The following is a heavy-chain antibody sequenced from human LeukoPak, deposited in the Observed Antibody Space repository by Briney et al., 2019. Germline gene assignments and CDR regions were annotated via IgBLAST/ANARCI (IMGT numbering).Heavy chain of an antibody. CDR3: AKDPMVRGVGGWFDP. CDR1: GFTFNSYA. V-gene: IGHV3-23*01. Sequence: GGSLRLSCAASGFTFNSYAMNWVRQAPGKGLDWVSAVSASGGRTYYADSVKGRFTISRDNSKNTLYLQMNSLRAEDTAVYYCAKDPMVRGVGGWFDPWGQGTLVTVSS. CDR2: VSASGGRT. D-gene: IGHD3-10*01. J-gene: IGHJ5*02.